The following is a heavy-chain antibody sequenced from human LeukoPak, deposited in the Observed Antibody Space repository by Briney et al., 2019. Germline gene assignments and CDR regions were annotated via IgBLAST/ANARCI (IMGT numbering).Heavy chain of an antibody. D-gene: IGHD1-26*01. CDR3: ARGSGSYSFNLLGFDP. V-gene: IGHV3-21*01. CDR1: GFTFSSYS. Sequence: GGSLRLSCAASGFTFSSYSMTWVRQAPGRGLEWVSSISSSSNYIYYADSVKGRFTISRDNAKNSLYLQMNSLRAEDTAVYYCARGSGSYSFNLLGFDPWGQGTLVTVSS. J-gene: IGHJ5*02. CDR2: ISSSSNYI.